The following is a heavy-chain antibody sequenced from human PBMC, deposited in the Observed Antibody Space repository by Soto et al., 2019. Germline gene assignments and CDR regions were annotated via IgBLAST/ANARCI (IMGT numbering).Heavy chain of an antibody. Sequence: GGSLRLSCAASGFTFRSYAMSWVRQAPGKGLEWVSGISGSGISTHYADSVKGRFTVSRDNSKNTLYLQMNSLRAEDTAVYNCAKEPVGPDWYFYLWGRGTLVTVS. J-gene: IGHJ2*01. V-gene: IGHV3-23*01. CDR2: ISGSGIST. CDR3: AKEPVGPDWYFYL. CDR1: GFTFRSYA.